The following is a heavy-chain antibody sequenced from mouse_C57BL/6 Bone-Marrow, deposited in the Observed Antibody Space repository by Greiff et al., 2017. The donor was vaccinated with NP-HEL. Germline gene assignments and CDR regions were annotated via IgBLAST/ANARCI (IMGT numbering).Heavy chain of an antibody. J-gene: IGHJ3*01. Sequence: EVKLMESGGGLVQPKGSLKLSCAASGFTFNTYAMHWVRQAPGKGVEWVARIRSKSSNYATYYDESVKDRFTISRDDSQSMLYLQMNNLKTEDTAMYYCVREGRLRRRAWFAYWGQGTLVTVSA. D-gene: IGHD2-4*01. CDR1: GFTFNTYA. CDR3: VREGRLRRRAWFAY. CDR2: IRSKSSNYAT. V-gene: IGHV10-3*01.